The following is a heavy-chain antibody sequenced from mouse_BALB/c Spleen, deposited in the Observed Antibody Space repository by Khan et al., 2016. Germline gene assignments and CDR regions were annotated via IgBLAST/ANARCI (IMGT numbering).Heavy chain of an antibody. CDR1: GYSITSDYA. V-gene: IGHV3-2*02. J-gene: IGHJ1*01. CDR3: ARGRYYGSRGYCEV. Sequence: VQLQQSGPGLVKPSQSLSLTCTVTGYSITSDYAWNWIRQFPGNKLEWMGYISYSGSTSYNPSLKSRISITRATSKNQFFLQLNSVTTEDTATYYCARGRYYGSRGYCEVWGAGTTVTVSS. CDR2: ISYSGST. D-gene: IGHD1-1*01.